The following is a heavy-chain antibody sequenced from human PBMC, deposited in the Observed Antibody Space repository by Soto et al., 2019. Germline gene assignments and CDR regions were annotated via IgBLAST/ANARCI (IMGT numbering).Heavy chain of an antibody. J-gene: IGHJ4*02. V-gene: IGHV6-1*01. CDR2: TYYRSKWYN. CDR3: ARDLGGLEY. Sequence: SQTLSLTCAISGYSVSSNSAAWYCIRQSPSRGLEWLGRTYYRSKWYNYYAVSVKSRITINPDTSKNQFSLHLDPVTPNDTDVYYGARDLGGLEYWRQGILVTVSS. CDR1: GYSVSSNSAA.